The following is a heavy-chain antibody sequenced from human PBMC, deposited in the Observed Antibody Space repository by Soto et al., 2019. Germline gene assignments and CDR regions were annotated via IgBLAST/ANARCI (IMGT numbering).Heavy chain of an antibody. J-gene: IGHJ4*02. V-gene: IGHV1-46*01. CDR3: ARGTSPTAAGEHIDH. Sequence: ASVKVSCKAIGYGFTRHYIHWVRQAPGQGLEWMGTIFPGGVNIAYAQKFQGRVTMTKDTSTSTVHMELNSLTSEDTAVYYCARGTSPTAAGEHIDHWGQGTLVTVSS. CDR2: IFPGGVNI. CDR1: GYGFTRHY. D-gene: IGHD6-13*01.